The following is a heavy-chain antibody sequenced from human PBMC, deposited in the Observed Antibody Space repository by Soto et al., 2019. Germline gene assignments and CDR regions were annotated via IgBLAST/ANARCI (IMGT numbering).Heavy chain of an antibody. CDR3: AKDPYTVLVVPAANGMDV. D-gene: IGHD2-2*01. CDR2: ISGSGGTR. CDR1: GLTFSRYA. V-gene: IGHV3-23*01. Sequence: PGGSLRLSCAASGLTFSRYAMNWVRQAPGKGLEWVSVISGSGGTRYYADSVKGRFTISRDNSKGILYLQMNSLRADDTAGYYCAKDPYTVLVVPAANGMDVWGQGTKVTVYS. J-gene: IGHJ6*02.